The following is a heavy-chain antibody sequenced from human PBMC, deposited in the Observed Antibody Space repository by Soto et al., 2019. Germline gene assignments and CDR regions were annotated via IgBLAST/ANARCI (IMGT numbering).Heavy chain of an antibody. V-gene: IGHV3-23*01. CDR3: AKGLTSGYSYGSDY. J-gene: IGHJ4*02. CDR1: GFTFSSYA. Sequence: LRLSCAASGFTFSSYAMSWVRQAPGKGLEWVSAISGSGGSTYYADSVKGRFTISRDNSKNTLYLQMNSLRAEDTAVYYCAKGLTSGYSYGSDYWGQGTLVTVS. D-gene: IGHD5-18*01. CDR2: ISGSGGST.